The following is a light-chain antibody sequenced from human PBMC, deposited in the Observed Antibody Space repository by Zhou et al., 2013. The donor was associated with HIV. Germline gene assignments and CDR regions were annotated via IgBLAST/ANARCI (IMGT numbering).Light chain of an antibody. J-gene: IGKJ1*01. CDR1: ESISPW. Sequence: DIQMTQSPSTLSASVGDRVTITCRASESISPWLAWYQQKPGKAPKLLIYKASTLEGGVPSRFSGSASGTEFTLTINSLQPDDFATYYCQQYHNRWTFGQGTKVEIK. CDR2: KAS. CDR3: QQYHNRWT. V-gene: IGKV1-5*03.